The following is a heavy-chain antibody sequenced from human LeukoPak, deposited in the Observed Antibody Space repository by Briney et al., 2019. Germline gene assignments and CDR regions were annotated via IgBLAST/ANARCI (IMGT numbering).Heavy chain of an antibody. CDR1: GGTFSSYA. J-gene: IGHJ5*02. D-gene: IGHD2-2*02. CDR2: INPSGGST. CDR3: ASDERGYCSSTSCYKVFGWFDP. V-gene: IGHV1-46*01. Sequence: ASVKVSCKASGGTFSSYATSWVRQAPGQGLEWMGIINPSGGSTSYAQKFQGRVTMTRDMSTSTVYMELSSLRYEETDVYYCASDERGYCSSTSCYKVFGWFDPWGQGTLVTVSS.